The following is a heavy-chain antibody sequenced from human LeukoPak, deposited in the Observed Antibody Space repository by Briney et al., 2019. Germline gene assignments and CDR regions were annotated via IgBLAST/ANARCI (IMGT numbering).Heavy chain of an antibody. CDR3: AKGLGSSWFTNWFDP. CDR1: GFTFSNYM. D-gene: IGHD6-13*01. J-gene: IGHJ5*02. Sequence: GGSLRLSCAASGFTFSNYMMHWVRQAPGKGLVWVSRIKSDGITITYADSVKGRFTISRDNAKNTLYLQMNSLRAEDTAVYFCAKGLGSSWFTNWFDPWGQGTLVTVSS. V-gene: IGHV3-74*01. CDR2: IKSDGITI.